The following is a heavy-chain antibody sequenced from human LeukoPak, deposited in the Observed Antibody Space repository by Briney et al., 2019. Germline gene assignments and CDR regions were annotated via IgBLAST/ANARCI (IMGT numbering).Heavy chain of an antibody. Sequence: SVKVSCKASGGTFSSYAVSWVRQAPGQGLEWMGRIIPILGIANYAQKFQGRVTITADKSTSTAYMELSSLRSEDTAVYYCARDLPPFHGSGSYSDYWGQGTLVTVSS. J-gene: IGHJ4*02. V-gene: IGHV1-69*04. CDR2: IIPILGIA. D-gene: IGHD3-10*01. CDR1: GGTFSSYA. CDR3: ARDLPPFHGSGSYSDY.